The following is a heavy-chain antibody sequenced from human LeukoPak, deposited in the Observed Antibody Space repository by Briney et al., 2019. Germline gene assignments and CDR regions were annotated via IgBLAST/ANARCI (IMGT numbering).Heavy chain of an antibody. CDR3: ARLRTRQWLADFDY. D-gene: IGHD6-19*01. CDR1: GFTFSSYV. J-gene: IGHJ4*02. V-gene: IGHV3-23*01. Sequence: PGGSLRLSCAASGFTFSSYVMSWVRQAPGKGLEWVSGISGRGSSTYDADSVKGRFTISRDNSKNTLYLQMNSLRAEDTAVHYCARLRTRQWLADFDYWGQGTLVTVSS. CDR2: ISGRGSST.